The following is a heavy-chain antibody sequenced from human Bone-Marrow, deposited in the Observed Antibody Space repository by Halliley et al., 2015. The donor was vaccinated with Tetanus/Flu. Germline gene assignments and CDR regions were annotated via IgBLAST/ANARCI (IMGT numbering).Heavy chain of an antibody. CDR3: TRGLKASPGIDY. CDR2: INEDGSAS. J-gene: IGHJ4*02. CDR1: GFTFSTYW. Sequence: SLRLSCLVSGFTFSTYWMNWVRQAPGKGLEWVANINEDGSASSYVDSVVGRFTISRDNTKNSLYLEMNSLRAEDTAVYYCTRGLKASPGIDYWGQGTPVIVSS. D-gene: IGHD2-21*01. V-gene: IGHV3-7*01.